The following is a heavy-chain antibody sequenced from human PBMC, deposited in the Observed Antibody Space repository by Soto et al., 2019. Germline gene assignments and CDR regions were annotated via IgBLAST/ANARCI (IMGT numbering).Heavy chain of an antibody. Sequence: SETLSLTCTVSGGSISSYYWSWIRQPPGKGLEWIGYIYYSGSTNYNPSLKSRVTISVDTSKNQFSLKLSSVTAADTAVYYCGSEEYGPYGMDVWGQGTTVTVSS. V-gene: IGHV4-59*12. D-gene: IGHD4-17*01. CDR2: IYYSGST. CDR3: GSEEYGPYGMDV. J-gene: IGHJ6*02. CDR1: GGSISSYY.